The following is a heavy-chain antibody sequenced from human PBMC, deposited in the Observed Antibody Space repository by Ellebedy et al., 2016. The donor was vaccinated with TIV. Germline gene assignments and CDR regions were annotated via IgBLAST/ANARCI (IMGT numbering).Heavy chain of an antibody. J-gene: IGHJ5*02. CDR3: ARGRSYGDYDIPFDP. D-gene: IGHD4-17*01. Sequence: GESLKISCAASGFTFSSSGMHWVRQAPGKGLEWVAVIWYDGSNKYYADSVKGRFTISRDNSKNTLYLQMNSLRAEDTAVYYCARGRSYGDYDIPFDPWGQGTLVTVSS. V-gene: IGHV3-33*08. CDR2: IWYDGSNK. CDR1: GFTFSSSG.